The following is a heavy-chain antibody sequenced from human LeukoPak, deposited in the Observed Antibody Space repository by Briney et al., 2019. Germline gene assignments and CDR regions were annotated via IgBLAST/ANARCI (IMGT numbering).Heavy chain of an antibody. D-gene: IGHD3-9*01. J-gene: IGHJ4*02. CDR2: ISGSGGST. CDR3: AEDMRFDWTPYYFDY. V-gene: IGHV3-23*01. Sequence: GGSLRLSCAASGFTFSSYAMSWVRQAPGKGLEWVSAISGSGGSTYYADSVKGRFTISRDNSKNTLYLQMNSLRAEDTAVYYCAEDMRFDWTPYYFDYWGQGTLVTVSS. CDR1: GFTFSSYA.